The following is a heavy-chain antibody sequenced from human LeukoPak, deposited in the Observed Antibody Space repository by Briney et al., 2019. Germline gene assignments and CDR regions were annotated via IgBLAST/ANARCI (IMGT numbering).Heavy chain of an antibody. Sequence: GSLRLSCAASGFTFSSYAMSWVRQAPGKGLEWVSAIIGSGGSTYYADSVKGRFTVSRDNSKNTLYLQMNSLRAEDTAVYYCAKASEAAMVPYYYGMDVWGQGTTVTVSS. CDR3: AKASEAAMVPYYYGMDV. V-gene: IGHV3-23*01. J-gene: IGHJ6*02. CDR2: IIGSGGST. CDR1: GFTFSSYA. D-gene: IGHD5-18*01.